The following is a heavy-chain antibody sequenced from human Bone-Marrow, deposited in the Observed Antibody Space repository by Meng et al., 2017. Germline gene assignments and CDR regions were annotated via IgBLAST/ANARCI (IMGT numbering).Heavy chain of an antibody. J-gene: IGHJ4*02. CDR3: ARGGAFGVVKPFDY. Sequence: VWLVGSGGGVVQPGRSLRCSCAASGFTFSSYAMHWVRQVPGKGLEWVAVISYDGSNKYYADSVKGRFTISRDNSKNTLYLQMNSLRAEDTAVYYCARGGAFGVVKPFDYWGQGTLVTVSS. CDR2: ISYDGSNK. CDR1: GFTFSSYA. D-gene: IGHD4-23*01. V-gene: IGHV3-30*01.